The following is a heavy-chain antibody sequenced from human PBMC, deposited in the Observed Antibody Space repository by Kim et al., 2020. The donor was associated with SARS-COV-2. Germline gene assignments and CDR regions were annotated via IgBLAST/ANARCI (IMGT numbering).Heavy chain of an antibody. D-gene: IGHD3-3*01. J-gene: IGHJ4*02. CDR1: GFTFSGSY. CDR3: AKGAPSASY. V-gene: IGHV3-11*05. CDR2: IGGSGSDT. Sequence: GGSLRLSCAASGFTFSGSYMSWIRQAPGKELEWLSYIGGSGSDTNYADSVKGRFTVSRDNAKNTVYLQMSSLRAEDTAVYYCAKGAPSASYWGQGTLVTV.